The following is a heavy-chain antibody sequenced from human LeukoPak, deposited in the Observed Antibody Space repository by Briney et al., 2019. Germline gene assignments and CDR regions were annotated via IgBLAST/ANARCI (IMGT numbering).Heavy chain of an antibody. D-gene: IGHD5-18*01. CDR2: ISWYSGSI. J-gene: IGHJ4*02. CDR3: AKGEGYSYGLFDY. CDR1: GFTFDDYA. V-gene: IGHV3-9*01. Sequence: GRSLRLSCAASGFTFDDYAMHWVRQAPGKGLEWVSGISWYSGSIGYADSVKGRFTISRDNAKNSLYLQMNSLRAEDTALYYCAKGEGYSYGLFDYWGQGTLVTVSS.